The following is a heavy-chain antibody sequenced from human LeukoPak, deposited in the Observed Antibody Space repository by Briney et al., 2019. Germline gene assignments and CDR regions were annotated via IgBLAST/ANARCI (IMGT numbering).Heavy chain of an antibody. V-gene: IGHV4-59*08. J-gene: IGHJ4*02. Sequence: SETLSLTCTVSGGSISSYYWSWIRQPPGKGLEWVGYIYYSGSTNYNPSLKSRVTTSVDTSKNQLSLKLSSVTAADTAVYYCARVIGYCSSTSCFGYFDYWGQGTLITVSS. CDR2: IYYSGST. CDR1: GGSISSYY. CDR3: ARVIGYCSSTSCFGYFDY. D-gene: IGHD2-2*01.